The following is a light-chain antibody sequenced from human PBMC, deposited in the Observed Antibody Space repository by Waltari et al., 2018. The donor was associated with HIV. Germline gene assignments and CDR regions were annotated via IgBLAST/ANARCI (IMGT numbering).Light chain of an antibody. CDR3: QAWDNSTAYV. Sequence: SNDLTQPPSVSVSPGQQATITSSHNTLGDKYNHWYQQKPGQSPVLVIYQDSKRPSGIPERFSGSNSGNTATLTIAGTQTVDEADYYCQAWDNSTAYVFGTGTKVTVL. J-gene: IGLJ1*01. V-gene: IGLV3-1*01. CDR1: TLGDKY. CDR2: QDS.